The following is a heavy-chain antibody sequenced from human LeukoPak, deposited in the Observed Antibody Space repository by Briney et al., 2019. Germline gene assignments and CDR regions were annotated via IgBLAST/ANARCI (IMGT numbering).Heavy chain of an antibody. J-gene: IGHJ4*02. CDR1: GYTFTSYA. CDR2: INAGNGNT. V-gene: IGHV1-3*01. Sequence: ASVKVSCKASGYTFTSYAMHWVRQAPGQRLEWMGWINAGNGNTKYSQKFQGRVTMTEDTSTDTAYMELSSLRSEDTAVYYCATDRGIAAAGGFDYWGQGTLVTVSS. CDR3: ATDRGIAAAGGFDY. D-gene: IGHD6-13*01.